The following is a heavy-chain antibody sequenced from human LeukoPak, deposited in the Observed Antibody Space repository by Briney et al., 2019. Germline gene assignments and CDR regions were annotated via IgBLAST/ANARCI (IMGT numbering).Heavy chain of an antibody. CDR3: ARHVGEQWPLIDY. D-gene: IGHD6-19*01. V-gene: IGHV4-34*01. CDR1: GGSFSGYY. Sequence: SETLSLTCAVYGGSFSGYYWSWIRQPPGKGLEGMGEINHSGSTNYNPSLKRRGTISVATSKNPFSLKLSSVTAADTAVYYCARHVGEQWPLIDYWGKGTLVTVSS. J-gene: IGHJ4*02. CDR2: INHSGST.